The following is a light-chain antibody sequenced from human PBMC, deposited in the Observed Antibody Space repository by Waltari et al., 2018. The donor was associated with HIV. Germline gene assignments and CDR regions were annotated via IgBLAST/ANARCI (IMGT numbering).Light chain of an antibody. V-gene: IGLV1-44*01. CDR1: TSNIGSNT. J-gene: IGLJ3*02. Sequence: QSVLTQPHSASETPGQRVTISCSGSTSNIGSNTVNWYQQLPGTAPKLLIYTNHQRPSGVPDRFSGSKYGTSASLAISGLQSEDEAHYYCAAWDDSVNGWVFGGGTKLTVL. CDR2: TNH. CDR3: AAWDDSVNGWV.